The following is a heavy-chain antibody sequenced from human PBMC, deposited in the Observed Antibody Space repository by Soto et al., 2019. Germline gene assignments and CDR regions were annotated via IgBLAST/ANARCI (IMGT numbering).Heavy chain of an antibody. J-gene: IGHJ4*02. D-gene: IGHD3-22*01. V-gene: IGHV4-59*12. CDR2: IYYSGST. CDR3: ARVDSSGYYNFDY. CDR1: GGSISSYY. Sequence: PSETLSLTCTVPGGSISSYYWSWIRQPPGKGLEWIGYIYYSGSTNYNPSLKSRVTISVDTSKNQFSLKLSSVTAADTAVYYCARVDSSGYYNFDYWGQGTLVTVS.